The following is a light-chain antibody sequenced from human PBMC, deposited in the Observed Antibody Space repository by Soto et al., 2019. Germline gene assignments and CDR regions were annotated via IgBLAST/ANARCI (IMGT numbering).Light chain of an antibody. CDR3: QTWGSGILVV. V-gene: IGLV4-69*01. J-gene: IGLJ2*01. CDR1: SGHSSYG. CDR2: VNSDGSH. Sequence: QLVLTQSPSASASLGASVKLTCTLSSGHSSYGIAWHQQQPEKGPRYLMKVNSDGSHSKGDGIPDRFSGSSSGAERYLTISSLQSEDEADYYCQTWGSGILVVFGGGTKVTVL.